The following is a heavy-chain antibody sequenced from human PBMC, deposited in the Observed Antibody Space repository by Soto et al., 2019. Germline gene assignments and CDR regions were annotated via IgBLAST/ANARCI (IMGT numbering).Heavy chain of an antibody. Sequence: SETLSLTCTVSGGSISSSSYYWGWIRQPPGKGLEWIGSIYYSGSTYYNPSLKSRVTISVDTSKNQFSLKLSSVTAADTAVYYCARLPTTVTTGGDWYFDLWGRGTLVTVSS. CDR3: ARLPTTVTTGGDWYFDL. V-gene: IGHV4-39*01. CDR2: IYYSGST. J-gene: IGHJ2*01. D-gene: IGHD4-17*01. CDR1: GGSISSSSYY.